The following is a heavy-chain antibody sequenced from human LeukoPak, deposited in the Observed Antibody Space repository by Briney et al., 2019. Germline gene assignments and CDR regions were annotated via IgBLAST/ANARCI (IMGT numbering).Heavy chain of an antibody. D-gene: IGHD2-15*01. CDR2: MNPNSGNT. CDR3: ARARSGCRNNWFDP. CDR1: GYTFTSYD. Sequence: ASVKVSCKASGYTFTSYDINWVRQATGQGLEWMGWMNPNSGNTGYAQKFQGRVTMTRNTSISTAYMELSSLRSEDTAVYYCARARSGCRNNWFDPWGQGTLVTVSS. J-gene: IGHJ5*02. V-gene: IGHV1-8*01.